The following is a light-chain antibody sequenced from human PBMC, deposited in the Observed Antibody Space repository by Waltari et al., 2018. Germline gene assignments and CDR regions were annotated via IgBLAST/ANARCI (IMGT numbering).Light chain of an antibody. CDR2: GAS. V-gene: IGKV3-20*01. CDR1: QSVSSNF. Sequence: EIVLTQYPGTLSLSPGDRATLSCRASQSVSSNFLAWYQQKPGQAPRLLIYGASSRATGIPEKFSGSGSGTDFTLTINRLEPEDFAVYYCQQYGRSPLTFGGGTKVEIK. CDR3: QQYGRSPLT. J-gene: IGKJ4*01.